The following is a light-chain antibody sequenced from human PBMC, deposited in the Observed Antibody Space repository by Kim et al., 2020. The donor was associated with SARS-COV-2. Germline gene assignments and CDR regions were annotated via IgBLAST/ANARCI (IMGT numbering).Light chain of an antibody. J-gene: IGLJ3*02. CDR1: SLRSYY. CDR3: NSRDSSGNIWV. Sequence: SSELTQDPAVSVALGQTVRITCQGDSLRSYYASWYQQKPGQAPVLVIYGKNNRPSGIPDRFSGSSSGNTAPLTITGAQVEDEADYYCNSRDSSGNIWVFG. V-gene: IGLV3-19*01. CDR2: GKN.